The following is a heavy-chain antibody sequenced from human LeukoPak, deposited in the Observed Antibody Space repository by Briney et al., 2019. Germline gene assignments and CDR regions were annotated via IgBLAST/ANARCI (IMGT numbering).Heavy chain of an antibody. CDR3: ARESSYYDSSLDY. J-gene: IGHJ4*02. D-gene: IGHD3-22*01. CDR2: IWYDGSNK. V-gene: IGHV3-33*01. CDR1: GFTFSSYG. Sequence: GGSLRLSCAASGFTFSSYGMHWVRQAPGKGLEWVAVIWYDGSNKYYADSVKGRFTISRDNSKNTLYLQMNSLRAEDTAVYYCARESSYYDSSLDYWGQGTLVTVSS.